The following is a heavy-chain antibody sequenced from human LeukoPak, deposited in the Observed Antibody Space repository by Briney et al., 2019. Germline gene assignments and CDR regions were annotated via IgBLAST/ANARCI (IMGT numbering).Heavy chain of an antibody. CDR2: IKSRVDDATA. CDR3: ATSSVAAPFAFDY. J-gene: IGHJ4*02. V-gene: IGHV3-15*01. CDR1: GFTFSDAY. D-gene: IGHD6-6*01. Sequence: PGGSLRLSCEASGFTFSDAYMAWVRQAPGKGLEWVGRIKSRVDDATADFAAPVKGRFTISRDDSKTTLSLQMNSLKTDDTAVYYCATSSVAAPFAFDYWGQGTLVTVSS.